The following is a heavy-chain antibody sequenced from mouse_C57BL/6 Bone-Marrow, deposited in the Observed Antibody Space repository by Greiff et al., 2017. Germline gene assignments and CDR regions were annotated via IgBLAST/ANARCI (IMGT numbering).Heavy chain of an antibody. Sequence: QVQLQQPGAELVKPGASVKLSCKASGYTFTSYWMHWVKQRPGQGLEWIGMIHPNSGSTNYNEKFKSKATLTVDKSSSTAYMQLSSRTSEDSAVYYCAAWLLRAAYWGQGTLVTVSA. J-gene: IGHJ3*01. CDR3: AAWLLRAAY. CDR2: IHPNSGST. D-gene: IGHD2-3*01. CDR1: GYTFTSYW. V-gene: IGHV1-64*01.